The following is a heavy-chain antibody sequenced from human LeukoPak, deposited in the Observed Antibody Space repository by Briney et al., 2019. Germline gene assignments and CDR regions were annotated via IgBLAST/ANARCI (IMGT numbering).Heavy chain of an antibody. Sequence: GGSLRLSCAASGFTFSSYAMNWVRQAPGKGLEWVSGISPNGVITYYADSVKGRFTISRDNSKGTVYLQMNSLRPEDTAVYYCAKDDAWLQYGNWGRGTLVTVSS. V-gene: IGHV3-23*01. CDR3: AKDDAWLQYGN. CDR2: ISPNGVIT. CDR1: GFTFSSYA. J-gene: IGHJ4*02. D-gene: IGHD5-24*01.